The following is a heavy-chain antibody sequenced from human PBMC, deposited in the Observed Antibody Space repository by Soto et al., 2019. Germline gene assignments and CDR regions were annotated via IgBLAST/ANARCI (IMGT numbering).Heavy chain of an antibody. CDR3: AREVYGDYGGYFDL. Sequence: VASVKVSCKASGYTFTGYYMHWGRQAPGQGLEWMGWINPNSGGTNYAQKFQGWVTMTRDTSISTAYMELSRLRSDDTAVYYCAREVYGDYGGYFDLWGRGTLVTVSS. CDR1: GYTFTGYY. V-gene: IGHV1-2*04. J-gene: IGHJ2*01. D-gene: IGHD4-17*01. CDR2: INPNSGGT.